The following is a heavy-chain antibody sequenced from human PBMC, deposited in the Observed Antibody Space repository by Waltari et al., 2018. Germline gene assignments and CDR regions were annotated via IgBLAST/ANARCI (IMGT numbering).Heavy chain of an antibody. D-gene: IGHD6-25*01. CDR3: AKSPRPYTSGCLFDQ. CDR2: ISFDGSYE. J-gene: IGHJ4*02. V-gene: IGHV3-30*18. Sequence: QGQLVESGGGVVRPGRSLRLSCAASGFTFSTYVMHWVRQAPGKGLEWITVISFDGSYEYYTGSVKGRFTISRDNSKNTLYLQMNSLRPEDTALYYCAKSPRPYTSGCLFDQWGQGTLVTVSS. CDR1: GFTFSTYV.